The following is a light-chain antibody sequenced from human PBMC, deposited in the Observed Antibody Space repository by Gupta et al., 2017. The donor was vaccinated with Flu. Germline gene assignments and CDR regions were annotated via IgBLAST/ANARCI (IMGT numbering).Light chain of an antibody. Sequence: DIHMTQSPSSLSASVGDRVTITCRASQGIIDYLAWYQQKPGKVPKLLIYAASTLQSGVPSRFSGSGSGTDFTLTISSLQPEDVATYYCQQYDSPPFTFGPGTKVDIK. J-gene: IGKJ3*01. CDR3: QQYDSPPFT. V-gene: IGKV1-27*01. CDR1: QGIIDY. CDR2: AAS.